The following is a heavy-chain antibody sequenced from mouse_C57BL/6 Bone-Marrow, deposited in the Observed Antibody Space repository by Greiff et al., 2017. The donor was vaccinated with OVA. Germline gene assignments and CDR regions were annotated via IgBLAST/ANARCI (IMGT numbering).Heavy chain of an antibody. CDR3: TRDSFITTVVASGYYAMDY. Sequence: EVQRVESGEGLVKPGGSLKLSCAASGFTFSSYAMSWVRQTPEKRLEWVAYISSGGDYIYYADTVKGRFTISRDNARNTLYLQMSSLKSEDTAMYYCTRDSFITTVVASGYYAMDYWGQGTSVTVSS. D-gene: IGHD1-1*01. V-gene: IGHV5-9-1*02. CDR1: GFTFSSYA. CDR2: ISSGGDYI. J-gene: IGHJ4*01.